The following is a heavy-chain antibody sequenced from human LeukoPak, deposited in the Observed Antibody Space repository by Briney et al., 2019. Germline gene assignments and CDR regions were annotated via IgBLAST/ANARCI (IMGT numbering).Heavy chain of an antibody. CDR3: ARPKTLGGYNYEFEF. CDR1: GYSFPNYW. D-gene: IGHD5-18*01. V-gene: IGHV5-51*01. CDR2: VYPATSDT. Sequence: GESLKISCKGSGYSFPNYWIGWVRQMPGKGLEWIGIVYPATSDTTYSPSFQGQVTISADKSSSTAYLQWSSLKASDTAIYYCARPKTLGGYNYEFEFWGQGTLVTVSP. J-gene: IGHJ4*02.